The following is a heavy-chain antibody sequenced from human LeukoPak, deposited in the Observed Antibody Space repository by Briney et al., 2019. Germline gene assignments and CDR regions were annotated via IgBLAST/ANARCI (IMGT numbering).Heavy chain of an antibody. Sequence: ASVKVSCKASGYTFTGYYMHWVREAPGHELGWMGGINPNSGGRNYAQKFQGRVNMTRDTSISTAYMELSRLRSDDTAVYYCARAPPWDILTGYYMGYYYGMDVWGQGTTVTVSS. D-gene: IGHD3-9*01. CDR1: GYTFTGYY. V-gene: IGHV1-2*02. CDR3: ARAPPWDILTGYYMGYYYGMDV. J-gene: IGHJ6*02. CDR2: INPNSGGR.